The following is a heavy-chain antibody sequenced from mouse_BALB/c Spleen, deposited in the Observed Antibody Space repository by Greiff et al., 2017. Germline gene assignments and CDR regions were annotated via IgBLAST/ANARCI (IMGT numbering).Heavy chain of an antibody. Sequence: EVKLVESGGGLVQPGGSRKLSCAASGFTFSRFGMPWVRQAPAKGLAWVAYISSGSSTIYYADTVKGRFTISRDNPQNTLFLQMTSLRSEDTAMYDCAVNWCADWGQGTLVTGSA. CDR2: ISSGSSTI. J-gene: IGHJ3*01. CDR3: AVNWCAD. V-gene: IGHV5-17*02. CDR1: GFTFSRFG.